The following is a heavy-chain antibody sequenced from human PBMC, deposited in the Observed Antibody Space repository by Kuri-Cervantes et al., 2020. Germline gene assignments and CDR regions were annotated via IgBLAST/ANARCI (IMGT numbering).Heavy chain of an antibody. CDR3: ARGLIVVVPAVRLQYHYMDV. D-gene: IGHD2-2*01. CDR2: IFHSGSI. J-gene: IGHJ6*03. Sequence: GSLRLSCVVSGVSMKTIKWWNWVRQTPGKGLEWIGEIFHSGSINYNPSLKSRVTISLETSKNQFSLKLISATAADTAVYFCARGLIVVVPAVRLQYHYMDVWGKGTTVTVSS. CDR1: GVSMKTIKW. V-gene: IGHV4-4*01.